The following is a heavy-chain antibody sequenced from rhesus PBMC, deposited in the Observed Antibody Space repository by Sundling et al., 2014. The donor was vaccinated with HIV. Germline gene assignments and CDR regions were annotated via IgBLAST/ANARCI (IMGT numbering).Heavy chain of an antibody. D-gene: IGHD2-33*01. CDR2: VYGSGGST. Sequence: QVQLQESGPAVVKPSETLSLTCAVSGGSINSSNWWSWIRQSPGKGLEWVGSVYGSGGSTEYNPSLKSRVTISKDTSKNQFSLKLSSVTAADTAVYYCARGNWAVADSRAFDYWGQGVLVTVSS. J-gene: IGHJ4*01. V-gene: IGHV4-93*01. CDR3: ARGNWAVADSRAFDY. CDR1: GGSINSSNW.